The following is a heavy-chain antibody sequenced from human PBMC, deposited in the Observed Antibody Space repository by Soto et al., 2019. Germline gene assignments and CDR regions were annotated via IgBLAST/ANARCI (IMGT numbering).Heavy chain of an antibody. CDR2: IIPIFGTA. V-gene: IGHV1-69*01. Sequence: QVQLVQSGAEVKKPVSSVKVSCKASGGTFSSYAISWVRQAPGQGLEWMGGIIPIFGTANYAQKFQGRVTITADESTSTAYMELSSLRSEDTAVYYCAREGSSWSNGWFDPWGQGTLVTVSS. CDR3: AREGSSWSNGWFDP. J-gene: IGHJ5*02. D-gene: IGHD6-13*01. CDR1: GGTFSSYA.